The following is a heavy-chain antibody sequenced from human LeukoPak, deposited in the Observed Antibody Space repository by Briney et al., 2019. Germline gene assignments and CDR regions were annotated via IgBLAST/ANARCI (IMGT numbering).Heavy chain of an antibody. CDR3: ARYGSGTYRQFDF. V-gene: IGHV4-61*05. CDR2: IYYTGST. CDR1: GGSISSSSYC. J-gene: IGHJ4*02. D-gene: IGHD3-10*01. Sequence: SETLSLTCTVSGGSISSSSYCWGWIRQPPGKGLEWIGFIYYTGSTNYNPSLKSRVTISLDTSKNQFSLKLSSVTAADTAVYYCARYGSGTYRQFDFWGQGTLVTVSS.